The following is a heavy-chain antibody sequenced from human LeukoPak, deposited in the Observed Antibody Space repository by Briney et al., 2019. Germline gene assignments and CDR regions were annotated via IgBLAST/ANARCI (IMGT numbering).Heavy chain of an antibody. CDR3: ARQTTANRALGFDY. CDR2: INPNSGGT. V-gene: IGHV1-2*02. J-gene: IGHJ4*02. CDR1: GYTFTGYY. Sequence: ASVKVSFKASGYTFTGYYMHWVRQAPGQGLEWMGWINPNSGGTNYAQKFQGRVTMTRDTSISTAYMELSRLRSDDTAVYYCARQTTANRALGFDYWGQGTLVTVSS. D-gene: IGHD5-18*01.